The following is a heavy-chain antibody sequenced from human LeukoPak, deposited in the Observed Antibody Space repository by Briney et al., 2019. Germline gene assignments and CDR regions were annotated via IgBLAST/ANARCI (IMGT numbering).Heavy chain of an antibody. D-gene: IGHD2-15*01. J-gene: IGHJ6*04. CDR3: TKETPQMDV. Sequence: PGGSLRLSCAASGFTFSSYEMNWVRQAPGQGLEWVAYISSTGNTVHYAGSVKGRFTISRDNAKNSLYLQMNRLRAEDTAVYYCTKETPQMDVWGKGTTVIVPS. V-gene: IGHV3-48*03. CDR2: ISSTGNTV. CDR1: GFTFSSYE.